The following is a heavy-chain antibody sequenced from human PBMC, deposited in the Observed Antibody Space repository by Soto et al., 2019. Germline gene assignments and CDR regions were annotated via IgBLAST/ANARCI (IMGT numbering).Heavy chain of an antibody. CDR2: IYYSGST. D-gene: IGHD5-12*01. J-gene: IGHJ4*02. CDR1: GGSISSYY. V-gene: IGHV4-59*08. CDR3: ARHVRSGYDFFDY. Sequence: SETLSLTCTVSGGSISSYYWSWIRQPPGKGLEWTGYIYYSGSTNYNPSLKSRVTISVDTSKNQFSLKLSSVTAADTAVYYCARHVRSGYDFFDYWGQGTLVTVSS.